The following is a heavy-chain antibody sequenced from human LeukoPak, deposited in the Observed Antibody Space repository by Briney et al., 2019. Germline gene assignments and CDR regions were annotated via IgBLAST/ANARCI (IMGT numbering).Heavy chain of an antibody. CDR1: GDSISHYY. V-gene: IGHV4-59*01. J-gene: IGHJ4*02. Sequence: SETLSLTCTVSGDSISHYYWSWIRQPPGKGLEWIASIDYSGSTNYNPSLKSRVTISIDTSKKQFSLKLNSVTAADTAVYHCAREASLVGATIYWGQGTLVTVSS. CDR2: IDYSGST. D-gene: IGHD1-26*01. CDR3: AREASLVGATIY.